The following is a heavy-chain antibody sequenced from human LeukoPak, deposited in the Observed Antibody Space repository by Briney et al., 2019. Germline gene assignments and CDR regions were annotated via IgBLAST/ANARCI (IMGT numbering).Heavy chain of an antibody. D-gene: IGHD3-22*01. J-gene: IGHJ4*02. CDR1: GFTFSTNF. V-gene: IGHV3-23*01. CDR2: HNGRDEGT. Sequence: GGSLRLSCAASGFTFSTNFMSWVRQAPGKGLEWVSGHNGRDEGTHYADSVKGRFTISRDNSKNTLYLQMNSLRAEDTAVYYCARGQYYSETNGYYLFDYWGQGTLVTVSS. CDR3: ARGQYYSETNGYYLFDY.